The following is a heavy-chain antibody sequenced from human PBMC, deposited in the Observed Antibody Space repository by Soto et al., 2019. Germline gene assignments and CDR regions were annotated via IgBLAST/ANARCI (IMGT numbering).Heavy chain of an antibody. CDR1: DGVLSSGGYA. Sequence: QLQLQESGSGLVNPSQTLSLTCAVIDGVLSSGGYAWNWIRQPPGKGLEWIGHIYLTGITYYNPSLKSRVTLSVDRSKNQFSLTLSSVTAADTAVYYCARGHYGGHGLDVWGQGTTVTVSS. V-gene: IGHV4-30-2*01. J-gene: IGHJ6*02. CDR3: ARGHYGGHGLDV. CDR2: IYLTGIT. D-gene: IGHD4-17*01.